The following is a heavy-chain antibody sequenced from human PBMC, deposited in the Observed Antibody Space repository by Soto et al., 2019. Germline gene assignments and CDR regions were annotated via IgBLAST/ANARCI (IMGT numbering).Heavy chain of an antibody. V-gene: IGHV4-30-4*01. CDR3: ARVPNYYGSGTWFQH. D-gene: IGHD3-10*01. CDR1: GGSISSGDYY. CDR2: IYYSGST. J-gene: IGHJ1*01. Sequence: SETLSLTCTVSGGSISSGDYYWSWIRQPPGKGLEWIGYIYYSGSTYYNPSLKSRVTISVDTSKNQFSLKLSSVTAADTAVYYCARVPNYYGSGTWFQHWGQGTLVTSPQ.